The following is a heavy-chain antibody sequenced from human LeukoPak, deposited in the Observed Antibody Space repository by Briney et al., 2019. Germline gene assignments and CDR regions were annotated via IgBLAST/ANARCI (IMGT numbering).Heavy chain of an antibody. CDR1: GFTFDDYA. D-gene: IGHD3-22*01. CDR3: AKAMIGTTDYYYYGMDV. Sequence: PGGSLRLSCAASGFTFDDYAMHWVRQAPGKGLGWVSGISWNSGSIGYADSVKGRFTISRDNAKNSLYLQMNSLRAEDTALYYCAKAMIGTTDYYYYGMDVWGQGTTVTVSS. V-gene: IGHV3-9*01. CDR2: ISWNSGSI. J-gene: IGHJ6*02.